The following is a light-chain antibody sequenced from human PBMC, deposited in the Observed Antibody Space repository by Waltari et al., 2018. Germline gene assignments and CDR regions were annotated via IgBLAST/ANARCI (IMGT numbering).Light chain of an antibody. CDR1: QIISTW. CDR2: KAS. CDR3: QQYNDYPLT. V-gene: IGKV1-5*03. Sequence: DILMTQSPSTLSASVGDRVTITCRASQIISTWLAWYQQKPGKAPKLLIYKASGLESGVPSRFSGSGSGTEFTLTISSLQPDDFATYYCQQYNDYPLTFGGGTKVEIK. J-gene: IGKJ4*01.